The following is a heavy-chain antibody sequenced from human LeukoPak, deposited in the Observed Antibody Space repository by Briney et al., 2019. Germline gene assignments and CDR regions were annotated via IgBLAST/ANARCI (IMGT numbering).Heavy chain of an antibody. Sequence: GGSLRLSCAASGFTFSSYGMHWVRQAPGKGLEWVAVIWHDGSNKYYADSVKGRFTISRDNSKNTLYLQMNSLRAEDTAVYYCARAGLATYSGSYKTESDAFDIWGQGTMVTVSS. CDR2: IWHDGSNK. CDR3: ARAGLATYSGSYKTESDAFDI. D-gene: IGHD1-26*01. J-gene: IGHJ3*02. V-gene: IGHV3-33*01. CDR1: GFTFSSYG.